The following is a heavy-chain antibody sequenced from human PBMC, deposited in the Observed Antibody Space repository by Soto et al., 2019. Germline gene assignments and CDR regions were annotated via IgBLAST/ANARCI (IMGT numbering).Heavy chain of an antibody. D-gene: IGHD4-4*01. CDR3: ASDQGVTYYFAY. CDR2: ISYDGSNK. J-gene: IGHJ4*02. Sequence: QVQLVESGGGVVQPGRSLRLSCAASGFTFSSYAMHWVRQAPGKGLEWVAVISYDGSNKYYADSVKGRFTISRDNSKNPLYLHTNSLRAEDTAVYYCASDQGVTYYFAYWGQGTLVTVSS. V-gene: IGHV3-30-3*01. CDR1: GFTFSSYA.